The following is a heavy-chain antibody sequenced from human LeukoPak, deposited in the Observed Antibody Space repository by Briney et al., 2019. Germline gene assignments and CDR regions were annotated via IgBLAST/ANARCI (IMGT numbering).Heavy chain of an antibody. CDR2: ISSSSSYI. J-gene: IGHJ4*02. CDR1: GFKFSSYS. V-gene: IGHV3-21*01. Sequence: GGSLRLSCAASGFKFSSYSMKWVRQAPGKGLEWVSFISSSSSYIYYADSLKGRFTISRDNAKNTVSLQMSSLRAEDTALYYCARGGYGAHMGWGQGTLVTVSS. D-gene: IGHD4-17*01. CDR3: ARGGYGAHMG.